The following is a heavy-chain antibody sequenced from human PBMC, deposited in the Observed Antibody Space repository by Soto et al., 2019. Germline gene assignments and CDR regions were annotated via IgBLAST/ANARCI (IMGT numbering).Heavy chain of an antibody. J-gene: IGHJ4*02. CDR2: INHSGST. Sequence: SETLSLTCAVYGGSFSGYYWSWIRQPPGKGLEWIGEINHSGSTNYNPSLKSRVTISVDTSKNQFSLKLSSVTAADTAVYYCARGTSYFDYWGQGTLVTVSS. V-gene: IGHV4-34*01. CDR3: ARGTSYFDY. CDR1: GGSFSGYY.